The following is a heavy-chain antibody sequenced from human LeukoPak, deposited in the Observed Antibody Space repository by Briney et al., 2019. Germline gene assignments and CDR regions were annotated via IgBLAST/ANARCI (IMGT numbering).Heavy chain of an antibody. D-gene: IGHD4-11*01. CDR3: ARQNSNYHYMDV. CDR1: GYTFTGYY. CDR2: MNPNSGNT. J-gene: IGHJ6*03. Sequence: ASVKVSCKASGYTFTGYYMHWVRQAPGQGLEWMGWMNPNSGNTGYAQKFQGRVTITRNTSISTAYMELSSLRSEDTAVYYCARQNSNYHYMDVWGKGTTVTVSS. V-gene: IGHV1-8*03.